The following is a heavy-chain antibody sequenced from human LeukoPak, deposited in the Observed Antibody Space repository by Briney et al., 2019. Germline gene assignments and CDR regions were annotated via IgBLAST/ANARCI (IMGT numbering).Heavy chain of an antibody. CDR2: IYATGIT. CDR3: ARGVGIYDYFDS. J-gene: IGHJ4*02. Sequence: GGSLRLSCVASGFDVSGIYMSWVRQAPGKGLEWVSVIYATGITYYADSVRGRFTISRHNPDNTVYLQMNNLRDEDMAVYYCARGVGIYDYFDSWGQGTLVTVSS. D-gene: IGHD1-26*01. V-gene: IGHV3-53*04. CDR1: GFDVSGIY.